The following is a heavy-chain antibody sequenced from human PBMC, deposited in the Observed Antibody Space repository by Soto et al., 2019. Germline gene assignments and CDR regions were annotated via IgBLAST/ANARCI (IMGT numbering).Heavy chain of an antibody. J-gene: IGHJ4*02. D-gene: IGHD6-19*01. CDR3: ASYNGWFYRTYFDY. Sequence: SETLSLTCAVYGGSFSCYYWIWIRQPPGKGLEWIGEISHSGSTNYNPSLKSRVTISLDTSKSQFSLKLSSATAADTAVYYCASYNGWFYRTYFDYWGQGTLVTVSS. V-gene: IGHV4-34*01. CDR2: ISHSGST. CDR1: GGSFSCYY.